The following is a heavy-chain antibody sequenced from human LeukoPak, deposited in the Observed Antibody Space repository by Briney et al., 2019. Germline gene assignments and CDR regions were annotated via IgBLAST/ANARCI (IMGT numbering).Heavy chain of an antibody. V-gene: IGHV4-61*02. CDR1: GGSISSGSYY. Sequence: SETLSLTCTVSGGSISSGSYYWSWIRQPAEKGLEWIGRIYTSGSTNYNPSLKRRVTISVDTSKNQFSLKLSSVTAADTAVYYCASHTDYYYYYYMDVWGKGTTVTVSS. CDR3: ASHTDYYYYYYMDV. J-gene: IGHJ6*03. CDR2: IYTSGST.